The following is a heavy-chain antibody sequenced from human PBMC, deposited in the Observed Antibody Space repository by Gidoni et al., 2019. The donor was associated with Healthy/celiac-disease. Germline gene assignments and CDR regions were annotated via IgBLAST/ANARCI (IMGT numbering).Heavy chain of an antibody. CDR1: GFPFSSYA. J-gene: IGHJ4*02. V-gene: IGHV3-23*01. Sequence: EVQLLESGGGLVQPGGSLRLSCAASGFPFSSYAMSWVRQAPGKGLEWVSASRGSGGSTYYADSVKGRFTISRDNSKNTLYLQMNSLRAEDTAVYYCAKDPQWLVPSFVDYWGQGTLVTVSS. CDR2: SRGSGGST. D-gene: IGHD6-19*01. CDR3: AKDPQWLVPSFVDY.